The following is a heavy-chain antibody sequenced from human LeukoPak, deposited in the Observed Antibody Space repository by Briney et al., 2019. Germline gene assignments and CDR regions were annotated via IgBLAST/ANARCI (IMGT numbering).Heavy chain of an antibody. CDR1: GFTFSTFE. CDR2: ISSSGTTV. V-gene: IGHV3-48*03. J-gene: IGHJ4*02. CDR3: AGGFGSYSPDY. Sequence: QPGGSLGLSCAASGFTFSTFELNWVRQAPGKGLEWVSYISSSGTTVYYADSVKGRFTISRDNARSALYLLMNSLRAEDTAVYYCAGGFGSYSPDYWGQGTLVTVSS. D-gene: IGHD3-10*01.